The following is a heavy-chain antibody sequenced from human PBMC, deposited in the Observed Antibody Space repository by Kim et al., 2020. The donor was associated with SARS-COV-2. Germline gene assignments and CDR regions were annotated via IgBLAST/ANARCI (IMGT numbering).Heavy chain of an antibody. V-gene: IGHV1-46*01. D-gene: IGHD3-9*01. CDR1: GYTFTSYY. Sequence: ASVKVSCKASGYTFTSYYMHWVRQAPGQGLEWMGIINPSGGSTSYAQKFQGRVTMTRDTSTSTVYMELSSLRSEDTAVYYCARPNRLFPSLTGYFDYWGQGTLVTVSS. CDR3: ARPNRLFPSLTGYFDY. CDR2: INPSGGST. J-gene: IGHJ4*02.